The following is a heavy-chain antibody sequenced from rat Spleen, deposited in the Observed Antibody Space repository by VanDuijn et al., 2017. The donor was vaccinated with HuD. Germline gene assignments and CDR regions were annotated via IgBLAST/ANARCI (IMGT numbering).Heavy chain of an antibody. D-gene: IGHD1-12*03. V-gene: IGHV2-16*01. CDR1: GFSLTSYH. Sequence: QVQLKESGPGLVQPSQTLSLTCTVSGFSLTSYHVSWVRQPPGKSLVWMGTIWAGGGTNYNSAVQSRLSISRDTAKSQVFLKVNNLQTEDTAMYFCASQHYYDGYYRDYWGQGTLVTVSS. J-gene: IGHJ3*01. CDR2: IWAGGGT. CDR3: ASQHYYDGYYRDY.